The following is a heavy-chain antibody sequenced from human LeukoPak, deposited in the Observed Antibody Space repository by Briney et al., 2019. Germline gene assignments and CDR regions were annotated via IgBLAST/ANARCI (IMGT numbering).Heavy chain of an antibody. CDR2: INPNSGGT. V-gene: IGHV1-2*02. CDR1: GGTFSSYA. CDR3: AQSIAVPRIPTFDV. D-gene: IGHD6-19*01. J-gene: IGHJ3*01. Sequence: ASVKVSCKASGGTFSSYAISWVRQAPGQGLEWGGWINPNSGGTNYAQKFQGRVTLTRDTSAGTAYMDLSSLRSDDAAVYYCAQSIAVPRIPTFDVWGQGTVVAVSS.